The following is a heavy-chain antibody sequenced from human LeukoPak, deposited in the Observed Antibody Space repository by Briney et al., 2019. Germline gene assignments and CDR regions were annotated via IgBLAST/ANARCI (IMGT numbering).Heavy chain of an antibody. CDR2: INGDGSSS. V-gene: IGHV3-74*01. CDR3: TRNPGMDV. CDR1: GFTFSAYA. J-gene: IGHJ6*02. Sequence: GGSLRLSCEASGFTFSAYAMTWVRQAPGKGLVWVSRINGDGSSSTYADSVKGRFTISRDNAKNTLYLQMNSLRTEDAAVYYCTRNPGMDVWGQGTTVTVSS.